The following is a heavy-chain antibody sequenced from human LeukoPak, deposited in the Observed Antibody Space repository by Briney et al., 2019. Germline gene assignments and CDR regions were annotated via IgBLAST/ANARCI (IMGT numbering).Heavy chain of an antibody. V-gene: IGHV1-2*02. CDR2: INPNSGGT. J-gene: IGHJ6*02. Sequence: ASVKVSCKASGYTFTGYYMHWVRQAPGQGLEWMGWINPNSGGTNYAQKFQGRVTMTRDTSISTAYMELRSLRSDDTAVYYCARDPKPYYYYYGMDVWGQGTTVTVSS. CDR1: GYTFTGYY. CDR3: ARDPKPYYYYYGMDV.